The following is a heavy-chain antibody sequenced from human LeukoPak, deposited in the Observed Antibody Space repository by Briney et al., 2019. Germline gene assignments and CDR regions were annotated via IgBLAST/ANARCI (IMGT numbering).Heavy chain of an antibody. CDR2: MNPNSGNT. J-gene: IGHJ5*02. CDR3: ARGKGYCSSISCYNWFDP. CDR1: GYTFTSYD. Sequence: ASVKVSCKASGYTFTSYDINWVRQATGQGREWMGWMNPNSGNTGYAQKFQGRATMTRNTSISTAYMELSSLRSEDTAVYHCARGKGYCSSISCYNWFDPWGQGTLVTVSS. V-gene: IGHV1-8*02. D-gene: IGHD2-2*01.